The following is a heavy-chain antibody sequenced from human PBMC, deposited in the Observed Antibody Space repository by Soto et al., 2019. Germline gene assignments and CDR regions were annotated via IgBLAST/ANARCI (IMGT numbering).Heavy chain of an antibody. CDR1: GGSMIAYY. CDR3: ARVRGTAGKRYFDY. Sequence: SETLSLTCTVSGGSMIAYYWNWIRQPPGKGLQWIGYTYYSGSTTYNPSLKSRVTISVDSSKNQFSLKLDSVTPADTAVYYCARVRGTAGKRYFDYWGPGTLVTVSS. V-gene: IGHV4-59*01. CDR2: TYYSGST. D-gene: IGHD6-13*01. J-gene: IGHJ4*02.